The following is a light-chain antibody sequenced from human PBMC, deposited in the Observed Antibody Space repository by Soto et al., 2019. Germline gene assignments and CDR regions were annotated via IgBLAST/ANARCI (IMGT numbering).Light chain of an antibody. V-gene: IGLV1-40*01. CDR2: ADT. CDR3: SSYRSVNSVV. CDR1: SSNIGAGYD. Sequence: QTVVTQPPSVSGAPGQRVTISCTGSSSNIGAGYDVHWYQQLPGTAPKLLIYADTNRPSGVSIRFSGSKSGNTASLTISGLLAEDEADYYCSSYRSVNSVVFGGGTKVTVL. J-gene: IGLJ2*01.